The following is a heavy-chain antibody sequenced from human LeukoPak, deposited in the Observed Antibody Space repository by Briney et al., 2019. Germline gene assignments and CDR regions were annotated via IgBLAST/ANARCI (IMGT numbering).Heavy chain of an antibody. Sequence: GGSLRLSCAASEFTFTNYALSWVRQAPGKGLEWVSAISGSGDSPYYADSVKGRFTISRDNSKNTLFLQMTSLRAEDTAVYYCAKDVAPRPYYYMDVWGRGTTVTVSS. CDR1: EFTFTNYA. CDR3: AKDVAPRPYYYMDV. J-gene: IGHJ6*03. D-gene: IGHD6-6*01. CDR2: ISGSGDSP. V-gene: IGHV3-23*01.